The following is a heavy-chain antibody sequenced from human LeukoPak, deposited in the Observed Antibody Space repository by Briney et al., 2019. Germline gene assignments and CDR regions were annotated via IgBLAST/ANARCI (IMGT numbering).Heavy chain of an antibody. CDR3: ARKRGESSSSPPLYYYHGMDV. J-gene: IGHJ6*02. D-gene: IGHD6-6*01. V-gene: IGHV1-69*04. CDR1: AGAFTIYA. Sequence: ASVTVSFTASAGAFTIYAIDWVRHPHGQGLEWMGRIIPILGIANYTQKFQGRVTITADKSRSTAYMELSSLRSEDTAVYYCARKRGESSSSPPLYYYHGMDVWGQGTTVTVSS. CDR2: IIPILGIA.